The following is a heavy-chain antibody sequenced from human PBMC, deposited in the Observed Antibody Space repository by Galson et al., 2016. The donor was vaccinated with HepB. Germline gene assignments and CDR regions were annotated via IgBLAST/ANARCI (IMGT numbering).Heavy chain of an antibody. CDR2: IYYSGTT. V-gene: IGHV4-59*12. CDR1: GDSMSSSY. CDR3: ARDLKAVPGAEEYDAFDI. J-gene: IGHJ3*02. D-gene: IGHD6-19*01. Sequence: SETLSPTCTVSGDSMSSSYWSWLRQSPGKGLEWIGYIYYSGTTNYNPSFQSRATISVDTSKSQFSLDVNSVTAPDTGVFYCARDLKAVPGAEEYDAFDIWGQGTMVSVSS.